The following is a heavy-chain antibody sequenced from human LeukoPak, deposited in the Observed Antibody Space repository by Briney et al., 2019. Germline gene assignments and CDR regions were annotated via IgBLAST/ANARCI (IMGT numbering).Heavy chain of an antibody. CDR3: AKADEGLRCGQYYFDY. CDR1: GFTFSSYA. J-gene: IGHJ4*02. V-gene: IGHV3-23*01. Sequence: GGSLRLACAASGFTFSSYAMSWVRQAPGKGLEWVSAISGSGGSTYYADSVKGRFTISRDNSKNTLYLQMNSLRAEDTAVYYCAKADEGLRCGQYYFDYWGQGTLVTVSS. D-gene: IGHD4-17*01. CDR2: ISGSGGST.